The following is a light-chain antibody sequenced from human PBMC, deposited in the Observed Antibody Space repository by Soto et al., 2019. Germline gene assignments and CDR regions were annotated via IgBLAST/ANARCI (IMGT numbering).Light chain of an antibody. CDR2: GNS. J-gene: IGLJ1*01. Sequence: QAVVTQPPSVSGAPGQRVTISCTGSSSNIGAGHDVHWYQQLPGTAPKLLIYGNSNRPSGVPDRFSGSKSGTSASLAITGLQAEDEADYYCQSYDSSLSGYVFGTGTKVTVL. CDR3: QSYDSSLSGYV. V-gene: IGLV1-40*01. CDR1: SSNIGAGHD.